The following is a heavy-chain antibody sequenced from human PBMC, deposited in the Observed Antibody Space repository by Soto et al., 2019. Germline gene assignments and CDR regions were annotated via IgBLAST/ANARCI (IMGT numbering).Heavy chain of an antibody. CDR3: AKDLFSGSSHIYYYYYGMDV. V-gene: IGHV3-30*18. D-gene: IGHD2-15*01. CDR2: ISYDGSNK. CDR1: GFTFSSYG. J-gene: IGHJ6*02. Sequence: QVQLVESGGGVVQPGRSLRLSCAASGFTFSSYGMHWVRQAPGKGLEWVAVISYDGSNKYYADSVKGRFTISRGNSKNTLYLQMNSLRAEDTTVYYCAKDLFSGSSHIYYYYYGMDVWGQGTTVTVSS.